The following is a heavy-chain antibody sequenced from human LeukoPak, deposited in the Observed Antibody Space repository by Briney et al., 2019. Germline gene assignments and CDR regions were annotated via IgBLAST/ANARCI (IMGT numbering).Heavy chain of an antibody. Sequence: SETLSLTCTVSGGSISSGTSYWGWIRQPPGKGLEWIGSLYYTGSIYHNPSLKSRVTISVEPSKNQFSLKVTSVTADDTAVYYCAGNNFYYFAYWGQGSLVTVSS. CDR3: AGNNFYYFAY. CDR1: GGSISSGTSY. CDR2: LYYTGSI. D-gene: IGHD5-24*01. J-gene: IGHJ4*02. V-gene: IGHV4-39*01.